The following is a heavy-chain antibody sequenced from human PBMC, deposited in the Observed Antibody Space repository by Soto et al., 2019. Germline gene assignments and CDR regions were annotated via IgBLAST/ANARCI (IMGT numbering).Heavy chain of an antibody. CDR3: AREYVKGGLDYYYYGMDV. V-gene: IGHV3-33*01. CDR1: GFTFSSYG. J-gene: IGHJ6*02. CDR2: IWYDGSNK. D-gene: IGHD3-10*02. Sequence: GGSLRLSCAASGFTFSSYGMHWVRQAPGKGLEWVAVIWYDGSNKYYADSVKGRFTISRDNSKNTLYLQMNSLRAEDTAVYYCAREYVKGGLDYYYYGMDVWGQGTTVTVSS.